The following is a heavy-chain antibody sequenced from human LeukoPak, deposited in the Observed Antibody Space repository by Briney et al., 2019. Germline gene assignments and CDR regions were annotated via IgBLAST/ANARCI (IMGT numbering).Heavy chain of an antibody. CDR3: ARALPHRRLMDTTMEQHWFDP. Sequence: GASVKVSCKASGYTFTGFYMHWVRQAPGQGLEWMGLINPSGGSTRYAQKFQGRVTMTRDMSTSTVYMELSSLGSEDTAVYYCARALPHRRLMDTTMEQHWFDPWGQGTLVTVSS. CDR2: INPSGGST. CDR1: GYTFTGFY. D-gene: IGHD5-18*01. J-gene: IGHJ5*02. V-gene: IGHV1-46*01.